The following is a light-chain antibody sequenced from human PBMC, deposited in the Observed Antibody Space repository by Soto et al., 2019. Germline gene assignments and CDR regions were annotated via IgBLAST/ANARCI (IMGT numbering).Light chain of an antibody. CDR3: QQYNSYSWT. CDR2: DAS. V-gene: IGKV1-5*01. Sequence: DIQMTQSPSTLSASVGDRVTITCRASQSISSWLAWYQQKPGKAPKLLIYDASSLESGVPSRFSGSGSGTEFTLTISCRQPDDFATYYCQQYNSYSWTFGQGTKVEIK. J-gene: IGKJ1*01. CDR1: QSISSW.